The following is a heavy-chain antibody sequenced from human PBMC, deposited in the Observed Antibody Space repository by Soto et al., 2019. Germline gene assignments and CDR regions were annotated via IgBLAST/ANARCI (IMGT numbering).Heavy chain of an antibody. D-gene: IGHD2-2*01. CDR1: GGSISSSSYY. CDR3: ARRSYCSSTSCYGGYWFDP. CDR2: IYYSGST. J-gene: IGHJ5*02. Sequence: PSETLSLTCAVSGGSISSSSYYWGWIRQPPGKGLEWIGSIYYSGSTYYNPSLKSRVTISVDTSKNQFSLKLSSVTAADTAVYYCARRSYCSSTSCYGGYWFDPWGQGTLVTVSS. V-gene: IGHV4-39*01.